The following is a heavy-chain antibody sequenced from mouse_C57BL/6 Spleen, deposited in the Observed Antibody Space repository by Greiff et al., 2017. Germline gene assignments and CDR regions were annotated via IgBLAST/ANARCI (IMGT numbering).Heavy chain of an antibody. CDR2: INPNYGTT. CDR3: ARNDYYGSSYRYFDV. Sequence: VQLKESGPELVKPGASVKISCKASGYSFTDYNMNWVKQSNGKSLEWIGVINPNYGTTSYNQKFKGKATLTVDQSSSTAYMQLNSLTSEDSAVYYCARNDYYGSSYRYFDVWGTGTTVTVSS. V-gene: IGHV1-39*01. D-gene: IGHD1-1*01. J-gene: IGHJ1*03. CDR1: GYSFTDYN.